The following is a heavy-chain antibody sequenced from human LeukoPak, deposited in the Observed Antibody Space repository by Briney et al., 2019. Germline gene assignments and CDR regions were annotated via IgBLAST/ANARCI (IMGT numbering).Heavy chain of an antibody. CDR3: AKTRGYSRDFFDY. D-gene: IGHD6-13*01. CDR1: GFTFSSYS. CDR2: ISSSSYI. V-gene: IGHV3-21*04. J-gene: IGHJ4*02. Sequence: GGSMRLSCAASGFTFSSYSMNWVRQAPGKGLEWVSSISSSSYIYYADSVKGRFTISRDNSKNTLYLQMNSLRAEDTAVYYCAKTRGYSRDFFDYWGQGTLVTVSS.